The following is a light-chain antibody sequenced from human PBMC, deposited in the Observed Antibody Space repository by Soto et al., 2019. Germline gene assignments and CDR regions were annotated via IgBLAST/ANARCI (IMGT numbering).Light chain of an antibody. CDR1: QSLLHSNGYNY. V-gene: IGKV2-28*01. CDR3: MQALHTLGT. Sequence: DIVMTQSPLSLPVTPGEPASISCRSSQSLLHSNGYNYLDWDLQKPGQSPQLLIYLGSNRASGVPDRFSGSGSGTDFTLTISRVEAEDVGVYYCMQALHTLGTFGQGTKVEIK. CDR2: LGS. J-gene: IGKJ1*01.